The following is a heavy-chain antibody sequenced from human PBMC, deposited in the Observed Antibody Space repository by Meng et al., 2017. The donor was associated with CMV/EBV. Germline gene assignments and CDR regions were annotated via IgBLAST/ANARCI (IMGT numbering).Heavy chain of an antibody. CDR3: AKDLRLESPSDFWSGYFG. D-gene: IGHD3-3*01. V-gene: IGHV3-53*01. Sequence: GGLRLSCAASGFTVSSNYMSWVRQAPGKGLEWVSVIYSGGSTYYADSVKGRFTISRDNSKNTLYLLMNSLRAEDTAVYYCAKDLRLESPSDFWSGYFGWGQGTLVTVSS. CDR2: IYSGGST. CDR1: GFTVSSNY. J-gene: IGHJ4*02.